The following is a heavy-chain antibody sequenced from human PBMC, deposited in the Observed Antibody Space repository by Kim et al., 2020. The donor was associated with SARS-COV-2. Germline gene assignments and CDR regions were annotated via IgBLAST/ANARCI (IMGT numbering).Heavy chain of an antibody. CDR3: AAGAPGH. J-gene: IGHJ1*01. Sequence: HRGSTTDTPSLKRRVSMSVDTSKNQFSLKLSSVTAADTAVYYCAAGAPGHWGQGTLVTVSS. CDR2: HRGST. V-gene: IGHV4-34*01.